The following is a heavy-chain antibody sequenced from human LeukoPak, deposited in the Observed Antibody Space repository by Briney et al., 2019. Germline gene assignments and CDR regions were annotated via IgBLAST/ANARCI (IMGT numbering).Heavy chain of an antibody. V-gene: IGHV4-59*01. CDR3: ARDRYYYDSSGYYHDAFDI. Sequence: SETLSLTCTVSGGSISSYYWSWIRQPPGKGLEWIGYIYYSGSTNYNPPLKSRVTISVDTSKNQFSLKLSSVTAADTAVYYCARDRYYYDSSGYYHDAFDIWGQGTMVTVSS. CDR2: IYYSGST. J-gene: IGHJ3*02. CDR1: GGSISSYY. D-gene: IGHD3-22*01.